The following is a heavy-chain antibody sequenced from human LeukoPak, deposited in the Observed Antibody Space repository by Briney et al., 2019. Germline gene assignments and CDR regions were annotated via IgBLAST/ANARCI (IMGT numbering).Heavy chain of an antibody. D-gene: IGHD6-19*01. CDR1: GFTFSSYG. CDR2: ISIDGSDK. CDR3: AKDQASSGWYYDY. Sequence: GGSLRLSCAGSGFTFSSYGMHWVRQAPGKGLEWVAVISIDGSDKYYADSVKGRFTISRDNSKNTLYLQMNTLRAEDTAVYYCAKDQASSGWYYDYWGQGTLVTVSS. J-gene: IGHJ4*02. V-gene: IGHV3-30*18.